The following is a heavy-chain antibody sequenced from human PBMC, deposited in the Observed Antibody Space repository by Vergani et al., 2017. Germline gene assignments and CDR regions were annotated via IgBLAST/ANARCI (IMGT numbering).Heavy chain of an antibody. V-gene: IGHV1-2*02. D-gene: IGHD3-22*01. CDR2: IIPNSGGK. CDR3: ARGESITMIVVVITGSDY. J-gene: IGHJ4*02. CDR1: GGTFSSYA. Sequence: QVQLVQSGAEVKKPGSSVKVSCKASGGTFSSYAISWVRQAPGQGLEWMGRIIPNSGGKNYAQKFQGRGTMTRDTSISTAYMELSRLRSDDTAVYYCARGESITMIVVVITGSDYWGQGSLVTVSS.